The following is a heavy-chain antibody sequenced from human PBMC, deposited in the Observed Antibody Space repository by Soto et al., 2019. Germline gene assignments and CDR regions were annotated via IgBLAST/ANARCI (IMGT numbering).Heavy chain of an antibody. J-gene: IGHJ6*02. Sequence: PGGSLRLSCAASGFTFSNAWMNWVRQAPGKGLEWVGRIKSKTDCGTTDYAAPVKGRFTISRDDSKNTLYLQMNSLKTEDTAVYYCAKDLSPIYYDSSGYTLDRAYYYGMDVWGQGTTVTVSS. CDR3: AKDLSPIYYDSSGYTLDRAYYYGMDV. V-gene: IGHV3-15*07. CDR2: IKSKTDCGTT. CDR1: GFTFSNAW. D-gene: IGHD3-22*01.